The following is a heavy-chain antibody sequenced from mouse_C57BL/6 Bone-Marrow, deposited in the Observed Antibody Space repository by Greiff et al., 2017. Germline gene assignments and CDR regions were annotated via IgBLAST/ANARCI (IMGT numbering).Heavy chain of an antibody. D-gene: IGHD1-1*01. CDR3: APSSYYYGSSYGAY. V-gene: IGHV1-81*01. Sequence: QVQLQQSGAELARPGASVKLSCKASGYTFTSYGISWVKQRTGQGLEWIGEIYPRSGNTYYNEKFKGKATLTADKSSSTAYMELRRLTSEGSAVYVGAPSSYYYGSSYGAYWGQGTLVTVSA. CDR1: GYTFTSYG. J-gene: IGHJ3*01. CDR2: IYPRSGNT.